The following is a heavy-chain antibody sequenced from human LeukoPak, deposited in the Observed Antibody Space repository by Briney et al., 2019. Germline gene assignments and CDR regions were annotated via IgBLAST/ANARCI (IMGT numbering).Heavy chain of an antibody. CDR2: INPSGGGT. Sequence: ASVKVSCKASGYTFTSYYMHWVRQAPGQGLEWMGIINPSGGGTNYAQQFEGRVTMTRDTSTSTVYMELSSLGSEDTAVYYCAKGDDYYDGSGYYGIGDYWGQGTLVTVSS. CDR3: AKGDDYYDGSGYYGIGDY. J-gene: IGHJ4*02. CDR1: GYTFTSYY. V-gene: IGHV1-46*01. D-gene: IGHD3-22*01.